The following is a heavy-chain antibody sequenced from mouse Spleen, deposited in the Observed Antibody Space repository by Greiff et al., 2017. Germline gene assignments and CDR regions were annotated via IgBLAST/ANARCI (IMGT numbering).Heavy chain of an antibody. Sequence: EVQLQQSGTVLARPGASVKMSCKASGYSFTSYWMHWVKQRPGQGLEWIGAIYPGNSDTSYNQKFKGKAKLTAVTSASTAYMELSSLTNEDSAVYYCARLDWDWYFDVWGAGTTVTVSS. CDR1: GYSFTSYW. CDR2: IYPGNSDT. V-gene: IGHV1-5*01. J-gene: IGHJ1*01. D-gene: IGHD4-1*01. CDR3: ARLDWDWYFDV.